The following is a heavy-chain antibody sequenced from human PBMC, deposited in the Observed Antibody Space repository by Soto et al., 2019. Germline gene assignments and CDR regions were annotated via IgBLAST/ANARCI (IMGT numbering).Heavy chain of an antibody. CDR3: AREPIAAAGTEGPFDY. CDR1: GYTFTSYA. D-gene: IGHD6-13*01. V-gene: IGHV1-3*05. J-gene: IGHJ4*02. CDR2: INAGNGNT. Sequence: QVQLVQSGAEEKKPGASVKVSCKASGYTFTSYAMHWVRQAPGQRLEWMGWINAGNGNTKYSQKFQGRVTITRDTSASTAYMELSSLRSEDTAVYYCAREPIAAAGTEGPFDYWGQGTLVTVSS.